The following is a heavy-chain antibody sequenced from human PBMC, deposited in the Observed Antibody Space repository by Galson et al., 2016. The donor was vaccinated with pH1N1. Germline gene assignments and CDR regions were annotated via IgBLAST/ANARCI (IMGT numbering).Heavy chain of an antibody. CDR2: IYPGDSDT. V-gene: IGHV5-51*01. CDR3: ARHSPSGRDYGMLTGYWHFDL. Sequence: QSGAEVKKPGESLKISCKGSGYSFTSYWIGWVRQMPGKGLEWMGIIYPGDSDTRYSPSFQGQVTISADKSISTAYLQWSSLKASDTPMYYCARHSPSGRDYGMLTGYWHFDLWGRGTLVTVSS. D-gene: IGHD3-9*01. J-gene: IGHJ2*01. CDR1: GYSFTSYW.